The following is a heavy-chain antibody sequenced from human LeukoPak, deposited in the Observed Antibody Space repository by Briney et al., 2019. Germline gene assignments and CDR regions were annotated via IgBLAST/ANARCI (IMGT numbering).Heavy chain of an antibody. CDR3: ARAQTN. Sequence: GGSLRLSCAASGFTFSSYSMNWVRQAPGKGLEWVSYISSSGGTIYYADSVRGRFTISRDTAKNSLYLQMNSLRAEDTAVYYCARAQTNWGQGTLVTVPS. CDR1: GFTFSSYS. CDR2: ISSSGGTI. J-gene: IGHJ4*02. V-gene: IGHV3-48*01. D-gene: IGHD4-11*01.